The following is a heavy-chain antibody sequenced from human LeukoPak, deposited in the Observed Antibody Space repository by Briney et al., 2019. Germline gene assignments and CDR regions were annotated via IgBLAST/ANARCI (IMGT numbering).Heavy chain of an antibody. CDR1: GFTFSSYG. Sequence: GGSLRLSCAASGFTFSSYGMHWVRQAPGKGLEWVAFIRYDGSNKYYADSVKGRFTISRDNSKNTLYLQMNSLRAEDTAVYYCAKVRGSGWSGNIDYWGQGTLVTVSS. J-gene: IGHJ4*02. CDR2: IRYDGSNK. CDR3: AKVRGSGWSGNIDY. V-gene: IGHV3-30*02. D-gene: IGHD6-19*01.